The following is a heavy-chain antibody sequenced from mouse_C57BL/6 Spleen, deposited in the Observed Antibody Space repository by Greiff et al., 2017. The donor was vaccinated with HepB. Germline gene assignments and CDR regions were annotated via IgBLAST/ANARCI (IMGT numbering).Heavy chain of an antibody. CDR3: ASSYAWFAY. Sequence: VQLKQSGPGLVKPSQSLSLTCSVTGYSITSGYYWNWIRQFPGNKLEWMGYISYDGSNNYNPSLKNRISHTRDTSKNQFFLKLNSVTTEETATYDCASSYAWFAYLGQGTLVTVSA. CDR2: ISYDGSN. CDR1: GYSITSGYY. J-gene: IGHJ3*01. D-gene: IGHD1-1*01. V-gene: IGHV3-6*01.